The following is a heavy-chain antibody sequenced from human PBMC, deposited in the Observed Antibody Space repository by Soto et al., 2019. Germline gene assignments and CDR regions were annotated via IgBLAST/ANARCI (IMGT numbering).Heavy chain of an antibody. CDR2: IYYSGST. Sequence: SVTLCLSCTASGGPISSSSYYWVWVHQLPGKGLESIGSIYYSGSTYYNPSLKSRVTISVDTYKNQFSLKMSSVTAAATAVYYCARLWVGATTEAWFDPWGQGTLVTVSS. CDR1: GGPISSSSYY. J-gene: IGHJ5*02. D-gene: IGHD1-26*01. CDR3: ARLWVGATTEAWFDP. V-gene: IGHV4-39*01.